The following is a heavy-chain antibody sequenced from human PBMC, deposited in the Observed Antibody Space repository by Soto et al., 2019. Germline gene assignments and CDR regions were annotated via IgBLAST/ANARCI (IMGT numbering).Heavy chain of an antibody. V-gene: IGHV4-39*01. CDR3: ARQSATVPYGRAFDI. Sequence: QLQLQESGPGLVKPSETLSLTCTVSGGSISSSTYYWAWIRQPPGKGLESIGSIYYSGNTYYNPSLKSRVTISVDTAKNQVSLKLSSVTAADTAVYYCARQSATVPYGRAFDIWGQGTMVTFSS. J-gene: IGHJ3*02. CDR2: IYYSGNT. D-gene: IGHD4-17*01. CDR1: GGSISSSTYY.